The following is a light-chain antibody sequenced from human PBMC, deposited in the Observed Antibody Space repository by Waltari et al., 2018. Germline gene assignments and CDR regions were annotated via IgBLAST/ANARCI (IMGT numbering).Light chain of an antibody. J-gene: IGLJ1*01. V-gene: IGLV1-47*02. CDR1: TSNVGSNY. CDR3: AAWDDSLSVYV. CDR2: NND. Sequence: QSVLTQPPSTSGTPGQRVIISCSGSTSNVGSNYVYWYQQLPGTAPKLLIYNNDQRPSGVPDRFSGSKSGTSASLAISGLRSEDEADYYCAAWDDSLSVYVFGTGTKVTVL.